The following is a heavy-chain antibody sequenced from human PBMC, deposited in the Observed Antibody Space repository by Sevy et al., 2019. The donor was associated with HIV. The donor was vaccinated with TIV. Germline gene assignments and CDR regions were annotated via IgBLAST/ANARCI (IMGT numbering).Heavy chain of an antibody. CDR3: AGGKSGYGYALSY. CDR2: IYSDETT. J-gene: IGHJ4*02. D-gene: IGHD5-18*01. CDR1: GFSVNSNY. V-gene: IGHV3-66*01. Sequence: GGSLRLSCAASGFSVNSNYMTWVRQAPGKGLEWVSVIYSDETTYHADSVKDRFTISRDNSKNMLYLQMSSLRAEDTAIYYCAGGKSGYGYALSYWGQGTLVTVSS.